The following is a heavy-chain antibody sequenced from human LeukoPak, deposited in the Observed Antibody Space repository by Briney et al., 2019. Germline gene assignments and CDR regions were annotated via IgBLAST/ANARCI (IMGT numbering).Heavy chain of an antibody. CDR1: GYTFASYG. CDR2: ISAYIGNT. J-gene: IGHJ6*02. Sequence: GASVKVSCKASGYTFASYGISWVRQAPGQGLEWIGWISAYIGNTNYAQKFQDRVTLTTDTSATTVYMELTSLRSDDTAIYYCARDGTEDVRRSSQFYVKYNYNGMDVWGQGTMVTVSS. V-gene: IGHV1-18*01. D-gene: IGHD1-1*01. CDR3: ARDGTEDVRRSSQFYVKYNYNGMDV.